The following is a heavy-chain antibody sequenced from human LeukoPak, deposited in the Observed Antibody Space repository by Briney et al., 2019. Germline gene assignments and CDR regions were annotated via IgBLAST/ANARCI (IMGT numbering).Heavy chain of an antibody. CDR1: GFTFSSYW. V-gene: IGHV3-7*01. J-gene: IGHJ4*02. CDR2: IKEDGSEK. CDR3: VVMSNYYDSSAYYPFHY. D-gene: IGHD3-22*01. Sequence: GGSLRLSCAASGFTFSSYWMSWVRQAPGKGPEWVANIKEDGSEKYFVGSVKGRFTISRDNAKSSLYLQMDSLRAEDTAVYYCVVMSNYYDSSAYYPFHYWGQGTLVTVSS.